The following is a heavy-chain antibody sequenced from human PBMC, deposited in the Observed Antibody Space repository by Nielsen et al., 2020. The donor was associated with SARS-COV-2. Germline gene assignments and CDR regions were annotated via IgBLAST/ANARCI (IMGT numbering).Heavy chain of an antibody. J-gene: IGHJ3*02. CDR1: GFTFSSYW. CDR2: INSDGSST. D-gene: IGHD3-22*01. V-gene: IGHV3-74*01. CDR3: ARSTRHITMIVVVSAFDI. Sequence: GESLKISCAASGFTFSSYWMHWVRQAPGKGLVWVSRINSDGSSTSYADSVKGRFTISRDNAKNTLYLKMNSLRAEDTAVYYWARSTRHITMIVVVSAFDIWGQGTMVTVSS.